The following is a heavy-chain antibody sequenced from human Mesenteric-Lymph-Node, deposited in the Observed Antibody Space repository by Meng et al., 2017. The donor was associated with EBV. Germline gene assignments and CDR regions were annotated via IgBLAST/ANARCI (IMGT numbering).Heavy chain of an antibody. CDR2: ISVHTGNT. CDR3: ARVADHYGSGSYDT. D-gene: IGHD3-10*01. J-gene: IGHJ5*02. CDR1: GYTFSSYS. Sequence: VQLVQSEADVKKPGASVKVSCKAFGYTFSSYSITWVRQAPGQGLEWMGWISVHTGNTNYAQKLQDRVTMTTDTSTNTAYMELRSLRPDDTAVYFCARVADHYGSGSYDTWGQGTLVTVSS. V-gene: IGHV1-18*01.